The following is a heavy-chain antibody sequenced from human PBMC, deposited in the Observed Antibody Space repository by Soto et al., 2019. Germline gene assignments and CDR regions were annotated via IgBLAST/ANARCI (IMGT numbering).Heavy chain of an antibody. CDR2: TYHAGST. D-gene: IGHD2-15*01. Sequence: SETLSLTCTVSGGSISTYYWSWIRQPAGKGLEWIGRTYHAGSTYYNPSLKSRVSMSVDTSKNQFSLKLRSATAADTAVYYCARDISYSGYCSEGTCVPGDFWGQGTLVTVSS. V-gene: IGHV4-4*07. CDR1: GGSISTYY. CDR3: ARDISYSGYCSEGTCVPGDF. J-gene: IGHJ4*02.